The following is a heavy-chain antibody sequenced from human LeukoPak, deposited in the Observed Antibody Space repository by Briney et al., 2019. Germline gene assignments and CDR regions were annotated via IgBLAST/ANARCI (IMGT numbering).Heavy chain of an antibody. CDR1: GFTFSSYA. CDR2: ISDDGSNK. V-gene: IGHV3-30*04. J-gene: IGHJ3*02. D-gene: IGHD4-17*01. CDR3: AKSAGPRPPYGDYVDAFDI. Sequence: GGSLRLSCAASGFTFSSYAMHWVRQAPGKGLEWVTVISDDGSNKYYADSVKGRFTISRDNSKNTLYLQMNSLRAADTAVYYCAKSAGPRPPYGDYVDAFDIWGQGTMVTVSS.